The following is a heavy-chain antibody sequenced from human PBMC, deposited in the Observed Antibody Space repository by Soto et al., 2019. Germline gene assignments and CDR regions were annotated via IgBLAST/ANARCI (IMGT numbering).Heavy chain of an antibody. CDR3: AKRRGAGGHFDY. J-gene: IGHJ4*02. V-gene: IGHV3-23*01. CDR1: GFTFSSYA. Sequence: DVQLLESGGGLVQPEGSLRLSCAVSGFTFSSYAMGWVRQGPGKGLEWVAVVSIGGSTHYADSVRGRFTISRDNSKNTLSLQMNGLTAEDTAVYFCAKRRGAGGHFDYWGQGALVTVTS. CDR2: VSIGGST. D-gene: IGHD2-15*01.